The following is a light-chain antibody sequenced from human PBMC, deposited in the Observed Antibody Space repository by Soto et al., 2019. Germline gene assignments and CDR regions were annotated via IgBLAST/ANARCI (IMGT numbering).Light chain of an antibody. CDR3: QQRSNWLT. V-gene: IGKV3-11*01. J-gene: IGKJ4*01. CDR1: RVFAGY. Sequence: EIVLTQSPATLSLSPGERATLSCRAVRVFAGYLAWYQQKPGQAPRLLIYDASNRATGIPARFSGSGSGTDFTLTISSLEPEDFAVYYCQQRSNWLTFGGGTKVEIK. CDR2: DAS.